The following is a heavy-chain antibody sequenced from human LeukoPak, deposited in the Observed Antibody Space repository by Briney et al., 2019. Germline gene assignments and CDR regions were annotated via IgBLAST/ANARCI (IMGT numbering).Heavy chain of an antibody. D-gene: IGHD2-15*01. V-gene: IGHV3-23*01. CDR3: AKDPRRGSGGSHIDY. Sequence: PGRSLRLSCVASGFTFSTFAMIWVRQPPGKGLEWVSSIFPSGGEIHYADSVRGRFTISRDNSKSTLYLQMNSLGAEDTAVYYCAKDPRRGSGGSHIDYWGQGTLVTVSS. J-gene: IGHJ4*02. CDR2: IFPSGGEI. CDR1: GFTFSTFA.